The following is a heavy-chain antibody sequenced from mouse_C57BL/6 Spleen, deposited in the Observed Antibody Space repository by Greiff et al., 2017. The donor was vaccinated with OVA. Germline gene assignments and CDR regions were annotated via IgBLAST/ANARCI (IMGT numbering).Heavy chain of an antibody. CDR3: ARNGRGDYFDY. Sequence: QVHVKQPGAELVRPGSSVKLSCKASGYTFTSYWMHWVKQRPIQGLEWIGNIDPSDSETHYNQKFKDKATLTVDKSSSTAYMQLSSLTSEDSAVYYCARNGRGDYFDYWGQGTTLTVSS. D-gene: IGHD4-1*01. CDR1: GYTFTSYW. CDR2: IDPSDSET. J-gene: IGHJ2*01. V-gene: IGHV1-52*01.